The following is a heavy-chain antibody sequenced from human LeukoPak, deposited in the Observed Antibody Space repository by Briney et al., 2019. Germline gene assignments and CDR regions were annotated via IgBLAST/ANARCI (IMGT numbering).Heavy chain of an antibody. V-gene: IGHV4-34*01. CDR2: INHSGST. CDR1: GGSFSGYY. D-gene: IGHD7-27*01. CDR3: ARRRNWGPLIDY. Sequence: SETLSLTCAVYGGSFSGYYWSWIRQPRGQGLERIGEINHSGSTNYNPSLKSRVTISVDTSKNQFSLKLSSVTAADTAVYYCARRRNWGPLIDYWGQGTLVTVSS. J-gene: IGHJ4*02.